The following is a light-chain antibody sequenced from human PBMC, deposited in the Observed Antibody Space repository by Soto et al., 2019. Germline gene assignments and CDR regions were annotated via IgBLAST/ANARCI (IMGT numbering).Light chain of an antibody. V-gene: IGKV3-15*01. J-gene: IGKJ1*01. Sequence: EIAMTQSPATLSVSPGERVTLSCRASQSVSSNLAWYQQKPGQAPRLLIYGASTRATTIPARFSGSGSGTEFTLTISSLQSEDFAVYYCQQYNNWPRTFGQGTKVDIK. CDR1: QSVSSN. CDR2: GAS. CDR3: QQYNNWPRT.